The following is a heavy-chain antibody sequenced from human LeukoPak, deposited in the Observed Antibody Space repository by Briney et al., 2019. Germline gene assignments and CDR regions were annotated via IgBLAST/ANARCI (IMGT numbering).Heavy chain of an antibody. J-gene: IGHJ4*02. Sequence: GGSLRLSCAASGFTFSSYSMNWVRQAPGKGLEWVSSISSSSSYIYYADSVKGRFTISRDNAKNSLYLQMNSLRAEDTAVYYCARGDGYNLEYYFDYWGQGTLVTVSS. D-gene: IGHD5-24*01. CDR3: ARGDGYNLEYYFDY. CDR2: ISSSSSYI. CDR1: GFTFSSYS. V-gene: IGHV3-21*01.